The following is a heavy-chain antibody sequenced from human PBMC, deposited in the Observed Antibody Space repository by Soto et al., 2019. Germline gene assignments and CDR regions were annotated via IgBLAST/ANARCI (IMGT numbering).Heavy chain of an antibody. CDR1: GYSFTSYW. D-gene: IGHD3-22*01. CDR3: ARSISAYYDSSGYIYWFDP. J-gene: IGHJ5*02. Sequence: EVQLVQSGAEVKKPGESLKISCKGSGYSFTSYWIGWVRQMPGKGLEWMGIIYPGDSDTRYSPSFQGQVTISADKSISTAYLQWSSLKASDTAMYYCARSISAYYDSSGYIYWFDPWGQGTLVTVSS. V-gene: IGHV5-51*01. CDR2: IYPGDSDT.